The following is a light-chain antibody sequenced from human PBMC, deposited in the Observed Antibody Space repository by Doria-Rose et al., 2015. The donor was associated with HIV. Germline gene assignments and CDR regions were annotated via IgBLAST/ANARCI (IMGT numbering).Light chain of an antibody. CDR1: RGISRY. CDR3: QQFDSFPRT. J-gene: IGKJ1*01. CDR2: GAS. Sequence: TQSPSFLSASVGVRVTITCRASRGISRYLALYQQKPGKAPTLLIFGASILQSGVPSRFSGSGSGTEFTLTISSLQPEDFATYYCQQFDSFPRTFGQGTKVELK. V-gene: IGKV1-9*01.